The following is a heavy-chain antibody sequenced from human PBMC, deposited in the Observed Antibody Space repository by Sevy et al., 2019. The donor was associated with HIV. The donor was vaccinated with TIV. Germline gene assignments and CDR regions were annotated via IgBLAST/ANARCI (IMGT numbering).Heavy chain of an antibody. CDR2: IRYTGST. CDR1: GASISSSGYY. V-gene: IGHV4-39*01. D-gene: IGHD6-19*01. Sequence: SETLSLTCTVSGASISSSGYYWGWIRQPPGKGLEWIASIRYTGSTYYNPSLRSRVTISADASKNQFSLRPNSVTAADTAVYYCAGPTLTYSSGWSYYDHWGQGTVVTVSS. J-gene: IGHJ4*02. CDR3: AGPTLTYSSGWSYYDH.